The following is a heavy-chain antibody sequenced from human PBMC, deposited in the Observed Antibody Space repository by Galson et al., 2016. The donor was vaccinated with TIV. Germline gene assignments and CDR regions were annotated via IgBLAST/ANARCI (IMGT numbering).Heavy chain of an antibody. Sequence: SVKVSCKVSGDSLSGLSMHWVRQAPGKGLEWMAGFDPEQHKKIYAQKLEGRVTLTDDTSTDTAFLELSSLSFEDNAVYYCASVAWFPGLSLDNWGQGTLVIVSS. D-gene: IGHD2/OR15-2a*01. CDR3: ASVAWFPGLSLDN. CDR1: GDSLSGLS. V-gene: IGHV1-24*01. J-gene: IGHJ4*02. CDR2: FDPEQHKK.